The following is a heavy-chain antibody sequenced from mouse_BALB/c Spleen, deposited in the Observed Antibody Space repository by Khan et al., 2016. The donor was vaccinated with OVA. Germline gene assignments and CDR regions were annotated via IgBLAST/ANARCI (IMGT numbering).Heavy chain of an antibody. J-gene: IGHJ3*01. V-gene: IGHV3-2*02. CDR1: GYSITSDYA. CDR2: ISYSGRT. Sequence: EVQLVESGPGLVKPSQSLSLTCTVTGYSITSDYAWNWIRQFPGNKLEWMGYISYSGRTNYTPSLKSRISITRDTSKNQFFLQLNSVTTEDTSTYYCAGGRAYWGQGTLVTVSA. CDR3: AGGRAY. D-gene: IGHD3-3*01.